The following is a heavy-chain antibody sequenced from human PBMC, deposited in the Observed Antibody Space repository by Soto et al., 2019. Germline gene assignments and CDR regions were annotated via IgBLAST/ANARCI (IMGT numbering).Heavy chain of an antibody. J-gene: IGHJ6*02. Sequence: QVQVVQSGVEVRRPGSSVKVSCKASGDTFKNCVISWVRQAPGQGLEWMGGIITLFGTTDLAQRFQGRLTITTDESTTTAYMELSRLRSEDSATYYCAAELGFGKLSVVWGQGTTVIVSS. CDR1: GDTFKNCV. D-gene: IGHD3-10*01. CDR2: IITLFGTT. CDR3: AAELGFGKLSVV. V-gene: IGHV1-69*01.